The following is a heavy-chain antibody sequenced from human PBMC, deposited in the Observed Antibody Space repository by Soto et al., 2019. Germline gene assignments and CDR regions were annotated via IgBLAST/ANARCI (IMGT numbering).Heavy chain of an antibody. CDR3: ARCIAAAGTGFDP. Sequence: ASVKVSCKASGYTFTSYDINWVRQATGQGLEWMGWISAYNGNTNYAQKLQGRVTMTTDTSTSTAYMELRSLRSDDTAVYYCARCIAAAGTGFDPWGQGTLVTVSS. CDR1: GYTFTSYD. CDR2: ISAYNGNT. V-gene: IGHV1-18*01. D-gene: IGHD6-13*01. J-gene: IGHJ5*02.